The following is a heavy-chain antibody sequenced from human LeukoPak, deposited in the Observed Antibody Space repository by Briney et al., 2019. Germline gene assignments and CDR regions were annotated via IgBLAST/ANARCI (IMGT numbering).Heavy chain of an antibody. J-gene: IGHJ5*02. CDR2: IGGSGDTI. CDR3: ARRLAL. CDR1: GFIFSTYA. V-gene: IGHV3-48*02. Sequence: PRGSLRLSCAASGFIFSTYAMNWVRQAPGKGLEWIAYIGGSGDTIYYADSVKGRFTISRDNARNSLFLQMNSLREDDTAVYFCARRLALWGRGALVTVSS.